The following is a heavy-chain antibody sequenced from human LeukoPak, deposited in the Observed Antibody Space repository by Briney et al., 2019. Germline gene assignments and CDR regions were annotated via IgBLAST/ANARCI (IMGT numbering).Heavy chain of an antibody. CDR3: ARSGEYYDFWSGSYYGMDD. J-gene: IGHJ6*02. CDR2: IIPILGIA. Sequence: ASVKVSCKASGGTFSSYTISWVRQAPGQGLEWMGRIIPILGIANYAQKFQGRVTITADKSTSTAYTELSSLRSEDTAVYYCARSGEYYDFWSGSYYGMDDWGQGTTVTVSS. CDR1: GGTFSSYT. D-gene: IGHD3-3*01. V-gene: IGHV1-69*02.